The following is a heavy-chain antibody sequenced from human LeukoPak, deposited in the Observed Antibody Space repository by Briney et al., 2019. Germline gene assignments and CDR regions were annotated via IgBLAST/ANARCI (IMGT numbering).Heavy chain of an antibody. CDR1: GFTFSSYG. Sequence: GSLRLSCAASGFTFSSYGMHWVRQAPGKGLEWVAFIRYDGSNKYYADSVRGRFTISRDNAKNSLFLQMNSLRAEDTAVYYCARDRGYSLDVWGKGTTVTVSS. V-gene: IGHV3-30*02. CDR2: IRYDGSNK. D-gene: IGHD2-15*01. J-gene: IGHJ6*04. CDR3: ARDRGYSLDV.